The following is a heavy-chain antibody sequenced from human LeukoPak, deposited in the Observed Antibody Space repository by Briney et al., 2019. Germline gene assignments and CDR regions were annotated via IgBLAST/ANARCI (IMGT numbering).Heavy chain of an antibody. CDR3: ARKYPDHWFDP. J-gene: IGHJ5*02. CDR1: GGSISSSNW. CDR2: IFYLGST. D-gene: IGHD6-6*01. Sequence: SETLSLTCAVSGGSISSSNWWSWVRQPPGKGLEWIGYIFYLGSTYYNPSLKSRVSISVNTFKNQFSLKLTAVTAADTAVYYCARKYPDHWFDPWGQGTLVTVSS. V-gene: IGHV4-30-4*01.